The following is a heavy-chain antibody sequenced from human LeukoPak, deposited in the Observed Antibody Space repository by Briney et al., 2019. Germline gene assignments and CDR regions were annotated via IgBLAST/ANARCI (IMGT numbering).Heavy chain of an antibody. CDR3: ARSVLLWFGEFSPFNWFDP. CDR1: GFTFSSYA. Sequence: GGSLRLSCAASGFTFSSYAMHWVRQAPGKGLEWVAVISYDGSNKYYADSVKGRFTISRDNSKNTLYLQMNSLRAEDTAVYYCARSVLLWFGEFSPFNWFDPWGQGTLITVSS. D-gene: IGHD3-10*01. CDR2: ISYDGSNK. J-gene: IGHJ5*02. V-gene: IGHV3-30-3*01.